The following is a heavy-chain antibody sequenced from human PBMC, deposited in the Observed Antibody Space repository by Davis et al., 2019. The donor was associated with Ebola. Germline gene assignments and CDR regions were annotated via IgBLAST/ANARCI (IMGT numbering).Heavy chain of an antibody. V-gene: IGHV1-8*01. D-gene: IGHD5-12*01. CDR2: LNPNSGNT. J-gene: IGHJ4*02. CDR3: ARRVDSRSGFDS. CDR1: GYTFTNYD. Sequence: ASVKVSCKTSGYTFTNYDINWVRQATGQGLEWMGWLNPNSGNTDSTHKFQGRLTMTKNISIGTAYMELSTLTSEDTAVYYCARRVDSRSGFDSWGQGTLVTVSS.